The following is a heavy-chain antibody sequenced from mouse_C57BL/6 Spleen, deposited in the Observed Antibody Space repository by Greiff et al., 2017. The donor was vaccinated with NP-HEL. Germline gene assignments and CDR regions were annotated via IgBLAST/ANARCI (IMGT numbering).Heavy chain of an antibody. V-gene: IGHV5-9-1*02. Sequence: EVKVVESGEGLVKPGGSLKLSCAASGFTFSSYAMSWVRQTPEKRLEWVAYISSGGDYIYYADTVKGRFTISRDNARNTLYLQMSSLKSEDTAMYYCTREGEHYAMDYWGQGTSVTVSS. J-gene: IGHJ4*01. CDR2: ISSGGDYI. CDR1: GFTFSSYA. CDR3: TREGEHYAMDY.